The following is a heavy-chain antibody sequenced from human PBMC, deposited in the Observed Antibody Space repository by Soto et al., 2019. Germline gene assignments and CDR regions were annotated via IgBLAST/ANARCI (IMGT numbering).Heavy chain of an antibody. CDR3: ARVSSYYDSSGYYVGAAFDI. CDR1: GGSISSGGYY. CDR2: IYYSGST. D-gene: IGHD3-22*01. J-gene: IGHJ3*02. V-gene: IGHV4-31*03. Sequence: LSLTCTVSGGSISSGGYYWSWIRQHPGKGLEWIGYIYYSGSTYYNPSLKSRVTISVDTSKNQFSLKLSSVTAADTAVYYCARVSSYYDSSGYYVGAAFDIWGQGTMVTVSS.